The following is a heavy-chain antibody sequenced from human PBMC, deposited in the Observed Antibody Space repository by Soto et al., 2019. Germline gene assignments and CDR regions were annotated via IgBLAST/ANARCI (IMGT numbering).Heavy chain of an antibody. V-gene: IGHV1-3*01. D-gene: IGHD2-15*01. CDR1: GYTFTSYA. CDR3: AREFYCSGGSCYPSFDY. J-gene: IGHJ4*02. CDR2: INAGNGNT. Sequence: QVQLVQSGAEVKKPGASVKVSCKASGYTFTSYAMRWVRQAPGQRLEWMGWINAGNGNTKYSQKFQGRVTITRDTSASTAYMELSSLSSEDTAVYYCAREFYCSGGSCYPSFDYWGQGTLVTVSS.